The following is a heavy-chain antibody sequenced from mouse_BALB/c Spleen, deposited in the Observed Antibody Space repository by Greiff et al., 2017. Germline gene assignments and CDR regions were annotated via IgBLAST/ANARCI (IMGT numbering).Heavy chain of an antibody. V-gene: IGHV5-6-5*01. D-gene: IGHD1-1*01. CDR3: ARGVLLRAYYFDY. CDR1: GFTFSSYA. CDR2: ISSGGST. J-gene: IGHJ2*01. Sequence: DVKLVESGGGLVKPGGSLKLSCAASGFTFSSYAMSWVRQTPEKRLEWVASISSGGSTYYPDSVKGRFTISRDNARNILYLQMSSLRSEDTAMYYCARGVLLRAYYFDYWGQGTTLTVSS.